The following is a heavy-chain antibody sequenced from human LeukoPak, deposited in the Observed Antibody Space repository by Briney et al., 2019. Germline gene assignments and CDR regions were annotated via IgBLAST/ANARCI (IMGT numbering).Heavy chain of an antibody. CDR3: VRRPNLPADSGDYWRFDL. CDR1: GGSITTTNW. V-gene: IGHV4-4*02. D-gene: IGHD4-17*01. Sequence: PSGTLSLTCAVSGGSITTTNWWSWVRQLPGKGLEGIEEVHLSGATYYNPSLESRLTISVDTPNNQFSLKLTSVTAADTAMYYCVRRPNLPADSGDYWRFDLWGQGIMTTVSS. CDR2: VHLSGAT. J-gene: IGHJ3*01.